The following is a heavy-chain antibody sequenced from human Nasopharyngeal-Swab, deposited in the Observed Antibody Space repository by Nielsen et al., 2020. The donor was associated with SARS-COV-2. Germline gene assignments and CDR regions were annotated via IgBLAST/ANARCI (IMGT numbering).Heavy chain of an antibody. Sequence: GGSLRLSCTASGFTFGDYAMSWVRKAPGKGLEWVGFIRSKAYGGTTEYAASVKGRFTISRDDSKSIAYLQMNSLKTEDTAVYYCTRAALAYCGGDCYFLAYWGQGTLVTVSS. CDR1: GFTFGDYA. CDR2: IRSKAYGGTT. D-gene: IGHD2-21*02. J-gene: IGHJ4*02. V-gene: IGHV3-49*04. CDR3: TRAALAYCGGDCYFLAY.